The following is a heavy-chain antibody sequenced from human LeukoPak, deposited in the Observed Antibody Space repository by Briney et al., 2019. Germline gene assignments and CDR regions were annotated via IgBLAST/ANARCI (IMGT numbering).Heavy chain of an antibody. CDR1: GFTFSRYE. CDR3: ARGIHPQHESPPYYYGMDV. J-gene: IGHJ6*02. D-gene: IGHD6-13*01. Sequence: GGSLRLSCAASGFTFSRYEMNWVRQAPGKGLEWVSYIRSGGSSIYYADSVKGRFTISRDNAKKSLYLQMTSLRAEDTAVYYCARGIHPQHESPPYYYGMDVWGQGTTVTVSS. CDR2: IRSGGSSI. V-gene: IGHV3-48*03.